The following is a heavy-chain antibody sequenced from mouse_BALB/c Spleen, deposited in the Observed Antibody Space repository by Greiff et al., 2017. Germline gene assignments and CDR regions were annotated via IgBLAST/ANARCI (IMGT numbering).Heavy chain of an antibody. CDR3: ARHKGDYDDPYYAMDY. V-gene: IGHV5-6*03. CDR1: GFTFSSYG. Sequence: DVMLVESGGGLVQPGGSLKLSCAASGFTFSSYGMSWVRQTPDKRLEWVATISSGGSYTYYPDSVKGRFTISRDNAKNTLYLQMSSLKSEDTAMYYCARHKGDYDDPYYAMDYWGQGTSVTVSS. D-gene: IGHD2-4*01. J-gene: IGHJ4*01. CDR2: ISSGGSYT.